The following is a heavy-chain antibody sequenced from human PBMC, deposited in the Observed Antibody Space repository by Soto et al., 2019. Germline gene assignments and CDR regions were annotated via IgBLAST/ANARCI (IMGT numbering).Heavy chain of an antibody. J-gene: IGHJ5*02. CDR1: GGTFSSYA. V-gene: IGHV1-69*12. D-gene: IGHD1-26*01. CDR2: IIPIFGTA. Sequence: QVQLVQSGAEVKKPGSSVKVSCKASGGTFSSYAISWVRQAPGQGLEWMGGIIPIFGTANYAQKFQGRVTITADESTSTAYMERSGLRSEDTAGYYCAREGGAHDKRFDPWGQGTLVTVSS. CDR3: AREGGAHDKRFDP.